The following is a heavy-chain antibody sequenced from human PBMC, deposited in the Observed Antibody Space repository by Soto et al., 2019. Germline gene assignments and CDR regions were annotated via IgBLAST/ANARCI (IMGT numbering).Heavy chain of an antibody. J-gene: IGHJ6*02. V-gene: IGHV5-10-1*01. CDR2: IDPSDSYT. CDR1: GYSFTSYW. Sequence: PGESLKISCKGSGYSFTSYWISWVRQMPGKGLEWMGRIDPSDSYTNYSPSFQGHVTISTDKSIRTAYLQWSRLKASDTAMYYCARPTGQYAFSTYYYYYGMDVWGQGTTVTVSS. D-gene: IGHD2-2*01. CDR3: ARPTGQYAFSTYYYYYGMDV.